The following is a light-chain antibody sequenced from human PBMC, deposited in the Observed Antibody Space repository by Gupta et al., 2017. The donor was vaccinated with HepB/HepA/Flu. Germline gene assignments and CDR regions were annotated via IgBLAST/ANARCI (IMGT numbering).Light chain of an antibody. V-gene: IGKV1-5*03. J-gene: IGKJ1*01. CDR3: LKYYSWWT. Sequence: DIQMTQSPSTLSASVGDRVTITCRASQSINVWLAWYQHKPGKAPKLLIYKASNLESGVPSRCSGGGFGTEFTLTISNLHAYDFATYYCLKYYSWWTFGQGTKLEIK. CDR2: KAS. CDR1: QSINVW.